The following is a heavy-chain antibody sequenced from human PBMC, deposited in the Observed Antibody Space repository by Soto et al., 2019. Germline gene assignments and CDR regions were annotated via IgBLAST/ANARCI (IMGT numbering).Heavy chain of an antibody. CDR2: IYPGDSDA. J-gene: IGHJ6*02. CDR3: ARQGLGPHYYHYVMDV. Sequence: GESLKISCKSSGDSFTSYWIAWVRQMPGEGLEWMGIIYPGDSDARYSPSFQGQVTISVDKSISTVYLQWSSLKASDTAMYYCARQGLGPHYYHYVMDVWGQGTTVIVSS. CDR1: GDSFTSYW. V-gene: IGHV5-51*01.